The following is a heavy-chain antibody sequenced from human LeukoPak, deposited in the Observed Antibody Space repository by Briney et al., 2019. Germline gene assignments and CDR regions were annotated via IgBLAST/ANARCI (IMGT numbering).Heavy chain of an antibody. J-gene: IGHJ4*02. CDR3: ARDFGSNFVGANNY. CDR1: GYTFTGYY. V-gene: IGHV1-2*02. Sequence: ASVKVSCKASGYTFTGYYMHWVRQAPGQGLEWMGWINPNSGGTNYAQKFQGRVTMTRDTSISTAYMELSRLRSDDTAVYYCARDFGSNFVGANNYWGQGTLVTVSS. D-gene: IGHD1-26*01. CDR2: INPNSGGT.